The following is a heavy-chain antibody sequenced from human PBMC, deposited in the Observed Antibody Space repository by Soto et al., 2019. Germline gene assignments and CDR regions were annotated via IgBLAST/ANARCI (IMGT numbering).Heavy chain of an antibody. J-gene: IGHJ4*02. CDR2: IIPILGIT. D-gene: IGHD2-2*01. V-gene: IGHV1-69*02. CDR1: GGTFSSYT. CDR3: AGVLRGSTSCLDY. Sequence: QVQLVQSGAEVKKPGSSVKVSCKASGGTFSSYTISWVRQAPGQGLEWMGRIIPILGITNYAQKFQGRVTITADRSTSTAYMELSSLRSEDTAVYYCAGVLRGSTSCLDYWGQGTLVTVSS.